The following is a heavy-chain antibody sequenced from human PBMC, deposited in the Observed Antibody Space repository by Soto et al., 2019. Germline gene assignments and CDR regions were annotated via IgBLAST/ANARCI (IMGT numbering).Heavy chain of an antibody. CDR1: GYTFNNYG. CDR3: ARDGYYGSGSYGMDV. Sequence: ASVKVSCKTSGYTFNNYGISWVRQAPGQGLEWMGWISDYNGNTNYAQKFQGRVTMTTDTSTKTVYMVLTSLRSDDTAVYYCARDGYYGSGSYGMDVWGRGTTVTVSS. J-gene: IGHJ6*02. CDR2: ISDYNGNT. D-gene: IGHD3-10*01. V-gene: IGHV1-18*01.